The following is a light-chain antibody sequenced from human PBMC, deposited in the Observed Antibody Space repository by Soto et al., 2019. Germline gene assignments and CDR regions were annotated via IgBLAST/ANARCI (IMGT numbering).Light chain of an antibody. J-gene: IGLJ3*02. V-gene: IGLV2-8*01. CDR2: EVS. CDR3: TSYAGGNIHGV. Sequence: QSALTQPPSASGSPGQSVTISCTGTSSDVGAYNYVSWYQQYPGRAPKLMIYEVSKRPSGVPDRFSGSKSGNTASLTVSGLQAEDEADYYCTSYAGGNIHGVFGGGTKLTVL. CDR1: SSDVGAYNY.